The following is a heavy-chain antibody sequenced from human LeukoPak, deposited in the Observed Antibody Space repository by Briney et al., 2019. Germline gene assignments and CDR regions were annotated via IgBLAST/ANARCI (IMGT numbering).Heavy chain of an antibody. D-gene: IGHD3-22*01. V-gene: IGHV1-2*02. CDR3: ARGGSSGYYFYY. CDR1: GYTFTGYY. J-gene: IGHJ4*02. Sequence: ASVKVSCKASGYTFTGYYMHWVRQAPGQGVEWMGWINPNSGGTNYAQKFQGRVTMTRATSISTAYMELSTLRSDDTAVYYCARGGSSGYYFYYWGQGTLVTVSS. CDR2: INPNSGGT.